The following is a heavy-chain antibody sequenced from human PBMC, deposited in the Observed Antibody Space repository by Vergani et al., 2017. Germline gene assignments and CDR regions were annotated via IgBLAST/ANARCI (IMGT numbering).Heavy chain of an antibody. V-gene: IGHV3-23*01. Sequence: EVQLLESGGGLVQPGGSLRLSCAASGFTFSSYAMSWVRQAPGKGLEWGTAISGSGGRTYYADSVKGRFTISRDNSKNTLYLQMNSLRAEETAVYYCAKRADYGDYGEYYFDYWGQGTLVTVSS. CDR3: AKRADYGDYGEYYFDY. D-gene: IGHD4-17*01. CDR2: ISGSGGRT. CDR1: GFTFSSYA. J-gene: IGHJ4*02.